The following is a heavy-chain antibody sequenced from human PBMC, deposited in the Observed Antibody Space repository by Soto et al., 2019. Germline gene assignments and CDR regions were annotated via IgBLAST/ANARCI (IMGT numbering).Heavy chain of an antibody. CDR1: GGSISSSSYY. Sequence: SETLSLTCTVSGGSISSSSYYWGWIRQPPGKGLEWIGSIYYSGSTYYNPSLKSRVTISVDTSKNQFSLKLSSVTAADTAVYYCARDRGAYSSSWYGRFDPWGQGTLVTVSS. CDR3: ARDRGAYSSSWYGRFDP. V-gene: IGHV4-39*07. J-gene: IGHJ5*02. D-gene: IGHD6-13*01. CDR2: IYYSGST.